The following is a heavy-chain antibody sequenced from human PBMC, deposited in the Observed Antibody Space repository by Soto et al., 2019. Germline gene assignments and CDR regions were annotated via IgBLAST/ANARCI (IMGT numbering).Heavy chain of an antibody. D-gene: IGHD1-26*01. V-gene: IGHV3-64*02. CDR1: GFTFSSYA. CDR2: ISSNGGST. Sequence: GGSLRLSCAASGFTFSSYAMHWVRQAPGKGLEYVSAISSNGGSTYYADSVKGRFTISRDNSKNTLYLQMGSLRAGDMAVYYCARDGGSSGLYFQHWGQGTLVTVSS. CDR3: ARDGGSSGLYFQH. J-gene: IGHJ1*01.